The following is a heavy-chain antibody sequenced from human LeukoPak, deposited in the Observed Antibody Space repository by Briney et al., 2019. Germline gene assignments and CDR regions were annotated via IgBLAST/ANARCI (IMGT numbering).Heavy chain of an antibody. CDR2: FDPEDGET. Sequence: ASVKVSCKVSGYTLTELSMHWVRQAPGKGLEWMGGFDPEDGETIYAQKLQGRVTMTEDTSTDTAYMELSSLRSEDTAVYYCATQSPLIAVAVYYYYYYGMDVWGQGTTVTVSS. J-gene: IGHJ6*02. V-gene: IGHV1-24*01. D-gene: IGHD6-19*01. CDR3: ATQSPLIAVAVYYYYYYGMDV. CDR1: GYTLTELS.